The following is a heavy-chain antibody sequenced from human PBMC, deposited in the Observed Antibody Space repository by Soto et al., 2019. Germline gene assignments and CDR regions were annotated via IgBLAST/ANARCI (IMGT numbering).Heavy chain of an antibody. Sequence: EVQLLESGGGLVQPGGSLRLSCAASGFTFSTYAMNWVRQAPGKGLEWVSGISGSGDSTYYADSVKGRCTVSRDNSKNTLYLQMNSLRAEDTAVFYCAKERSSGWSLDYWGQGTLVTVSS. CDR1: GFTFSTYA. CDR3: AKERSSGWSLDY. D-gene: IGHD6-19*01. J-gene: IGHJ4*02. CDR2: ISGSGDST. V-gene: IGHV3-23*01.